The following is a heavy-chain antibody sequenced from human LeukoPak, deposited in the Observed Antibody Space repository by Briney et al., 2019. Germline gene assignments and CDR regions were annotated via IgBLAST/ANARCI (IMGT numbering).Heavy chain of an antibody. CDR2: MNPNSGNT. CDR1: GYTFTSYD. D-gene: IGHD4/OR15-4a*01. V-gene: IGHV1-8*01. CDR3: ARGLLGVDYDGD. Sequence: GASVKVSCKASGYTFTSYDINWVRQATGQGLEWMGWMNPNSGNTGYAQKFQGRVTMTRNISISTAYMELSSLRSEDTAVYYCARGLLGVDYDGDWGQGTLVTVSS. J-gene: IGHJ4*02.